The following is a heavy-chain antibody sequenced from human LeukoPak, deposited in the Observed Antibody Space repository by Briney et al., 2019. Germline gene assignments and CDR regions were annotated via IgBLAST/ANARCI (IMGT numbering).Heavy chain of an antibody. J-gene: IGHJ6*02. V-gene: IGHV3-48*03. CDR2: ISGSGSRI. Sequence: PGGSLRLSCAGSGLTFSNYEMNWVRQAPGKGLEWVSFISGSGSRIYYADSVKGRFTISRDNAKNSLYLQMNSLRAEDTAVYYSARDRVLDYYGSGTNPGVRGGRGYYGMDVWGQGTTVTVSS. D-gene: IGHD3-10*01. CDR3: ARDRVLDYYGSGTNPGVRGGRGYYGMDV. CDR1: GLTFSNYE.